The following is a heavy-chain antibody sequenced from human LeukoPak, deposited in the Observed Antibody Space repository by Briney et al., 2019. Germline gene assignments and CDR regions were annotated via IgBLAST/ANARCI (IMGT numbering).Heavy chain of an antibody. J-gene: IGHJ4*02. V-gene: IGHV5-51*01. CDR1: GYSFTNNW. Sequence: GESLQISCKGSGYSFTNNWIGWVRQMPGKGLEWMGIISPGDSDTKYSPSFQGQVTISVDKSISTAYLQWSSLPASDTAMYYCARRGDMGVLRYFDLWGRGTLVTVSS. D-gene: IGHD3-10*01. CDR3: ARRGDMGVLRYFDL. CDR2: ISPGDSDT.